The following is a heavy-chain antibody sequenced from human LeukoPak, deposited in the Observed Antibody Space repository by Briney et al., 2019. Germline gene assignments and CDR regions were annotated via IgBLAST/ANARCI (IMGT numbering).Heavy chain of an antibody. J-gene: IGHJ5*02. D-gene: IGHD3-10*01. CDR1: GGSFSGYY. V-gene: IGHV4-34*01. Sequence: TSETLSLTCAVYGGSFSGYYWSWIRQPPGKGLEWIGEINHSGSTNYNPSPKSRVTISVDTSKNQFSLKLSSVTAADTAVYYCARTRYYYGSGSRYVWFDPWGQGTLVTVSS. CDR3: ARTRYYYGSGSRYVWFDP. CDR2: INHSGST.